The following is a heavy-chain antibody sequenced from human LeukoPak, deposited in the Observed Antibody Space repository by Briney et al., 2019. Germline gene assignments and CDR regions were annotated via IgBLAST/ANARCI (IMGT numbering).Heavy chain of an antibody. CDR1: GGSISSYY. D-gene: IGHD6-19*01. J-gene: IGHJ4*02. V-gene: IGHV4-59*01. CDR3: ARAFSSGWYPYSIGGLWFDY. Sequence: SETLSLTCTVSGGSISSYYWSWIRQPPGKGLEWIGNIYYTGSTNYNPSLKSQVTISVDTSKNQFSLELSSVTAADTAVYYCARAFSSGWYPYSIGGLWFDYWGQGTLVTVSS. CDR2: IYYTGST.